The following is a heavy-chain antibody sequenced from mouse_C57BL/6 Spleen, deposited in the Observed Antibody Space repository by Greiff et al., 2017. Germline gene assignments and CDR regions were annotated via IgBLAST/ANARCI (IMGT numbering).Heavy chain of an antibody. Sequence: EVNVVESGGGLVKPGGSLKLSCAASGFTFSSYTMSWVRQTPEKRLEWVATISGGGGNTYSPDSVKGRFTISRDNAKNTLYLQMSSLRSEDTALYYCAREEYYYGSSLWYFAVWGTGATVTVSS. CDR3: AREEYYYGSSLWYFAV. CDR1: GFTFSSYT. V-gene: IGHV5-9*01. D-gene: IGHD1-1*01. CDR2: ISGGGGNT. J-gene: IGHJ1*03.